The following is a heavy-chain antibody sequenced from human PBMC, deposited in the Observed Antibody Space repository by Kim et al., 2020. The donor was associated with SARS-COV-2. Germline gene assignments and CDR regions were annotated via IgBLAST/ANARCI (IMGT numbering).Heavy chain of an antibody. CDR1: GFTFGDYA. CDR3: TRRRCSSTSCHYYYGMDV. V-gene: IGHV3-49*03. CDR2: IRSKAYGGTT. D-gene: IGHD2-2*01. J-gene: IGHJ6*01. Sequence: GGSLRLSCTASGFTFGDYAMSWFRQAPGKGLEWVGFIRSKAYGGTTEYAASVKGRVTISSDDSKSIADLQMKRLKTEDTAVYYCTRRRCSSTSCHYYYGMDVWGQGTTVTVPS.